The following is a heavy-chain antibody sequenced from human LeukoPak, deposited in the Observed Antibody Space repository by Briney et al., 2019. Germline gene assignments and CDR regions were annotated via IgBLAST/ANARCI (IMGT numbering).Heavy chain of an antibody. CDR2: INAGNGNT. CDR1: GYTFTTYS. V-gene: IGHV1-3*01. CDR3: AREHDFLIDYSFDY. J-gene: IGHJ4*02. D-gene: IGHD3-3*01. Sequence: ASVKVSCKASGYTFTTYSIFWVRQAPGQGLEWMGWINAGNGNTKYSQKLQGRVTITRDTSANTAYVELSSLRSEDTAVYYCAREHDFLIDYSFDYWGQGTLVTVSS.